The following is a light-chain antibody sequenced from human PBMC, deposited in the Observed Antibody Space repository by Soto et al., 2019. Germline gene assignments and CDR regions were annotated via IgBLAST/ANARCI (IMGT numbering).Light chain of an antibody. Sequence: QSALTQPASVSGSPGQSITISCTGTSSDVGAYNYVSWYQHHPGKAPKLMFYEVSHRPSGVSNRFSASKSGNTASLTISGLQAEDEADYYCSSYTSTSTLWVFGGGTKLTVL. V-gene: IGLV2-14*01. CDR2: EVS. CDR3: SSYTSTSTLWV. J-gene: IGLJ3*02. CDR1: SSDVGAYNY.